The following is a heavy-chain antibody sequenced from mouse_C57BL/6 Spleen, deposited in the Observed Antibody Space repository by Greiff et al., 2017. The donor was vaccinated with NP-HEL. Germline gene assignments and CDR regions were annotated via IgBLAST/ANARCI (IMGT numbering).Heavy chain of an antibody. D-gene: IGHD4-1*01. CDR1: GYSITSGYY. J-gene: IGHJ2*01. CDR2: ISYDGSN. CDR3: ARRTLGRLDY. V-gene: IGHV3-6*01. Sequence: VEESGPGLVKPSQSLSLTCSVTGYSITSGYYWNWIRQFPGNKLEWMGYISYDGSNNYNPSLKNRISITRDTSKNQFFLKLNSVTTEDTATYYCARRTLGRLDYWGQGTTLTVSS.